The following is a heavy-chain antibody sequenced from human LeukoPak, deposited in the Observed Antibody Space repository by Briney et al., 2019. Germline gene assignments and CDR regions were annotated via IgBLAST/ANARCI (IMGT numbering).Heavy chain of an antibody. V-gene: IGHV4-31*11. CDR1: GGPISSAAYD. CDR3: ARAGDSGYWFDY. D-gene: IGHD3-22*01. CDR2: IYYSGAT. J-gene: IGHJ4*02. Sequence: SETLSLTCAVSGGPISSAAYDWSWIRQHPGKGLEWIGYIYYSGATYYNPSLKSRLTTSVDTSKNQFSLKLNSVTAADTAVYYCARAGDSGYWFDYWGQGTVVTVSS.